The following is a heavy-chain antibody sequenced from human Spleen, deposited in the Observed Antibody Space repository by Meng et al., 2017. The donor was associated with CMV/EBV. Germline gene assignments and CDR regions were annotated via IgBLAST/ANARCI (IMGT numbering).Heavy chain of an antibody. CDR1: GYTFTSYA. J-gene: IGHJ6*02. V-gene: IGHV1-2*02. CDR2: INPNSGGT. CDR3: ARDSGGRGYYGMDV. Sequence: ASVKVSCKASGYTFTSYAMNWVRQAPGQGLEWMGWINPNSGGTNYAQKFQGRVTMTRDTSISTAYMELSRLRSDDTAVYYCARDSGGRGYYGMDVWGQGTTVTVSS. D-gene: IGHD1-26*01.